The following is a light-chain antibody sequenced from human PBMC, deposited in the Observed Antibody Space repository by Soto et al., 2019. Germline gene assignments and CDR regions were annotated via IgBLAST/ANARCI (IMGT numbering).Light chain of an antibody. CDR3: QQYGSSPLT. J-gene: IGKJ4*01. V-gene: IGKV3-20*01. Sequence: ELVSTQSPGTLSLSPGERATLSCRVSQSISSSYLAWYQQKPGQPPRLLIYGASSRATGIPDRFSGSGSGTDFTLTISRLEPEDFAVYYCQQYGSSPLTFGGGTRVDIK. CDR1: QSISSSY. CDR2: GAS.